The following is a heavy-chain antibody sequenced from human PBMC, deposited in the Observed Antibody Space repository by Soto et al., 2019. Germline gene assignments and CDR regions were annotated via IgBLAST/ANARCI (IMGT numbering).Heavy chain of an antibody. D-gene: IGHD6-13*01. Sequence: QVQLVESGGGVVQPGRSLRLSCAASGFTFSSYAMHWVRQAPGKGLEWVAVISYDGSNKYYADSVKGRFTISRDNSKNTLHLQMTSLRAEDRGVYCCARDSSSWWEWHEAFHIRGQGPMVTVSS. CDR1: GFTFSSYA. J-gene: IGHJ3*02. CDR2: ISYDGSNK. V-gene: IGHV3-30-3*01. CDR3: ARDSSSWWEWHEAFHI.